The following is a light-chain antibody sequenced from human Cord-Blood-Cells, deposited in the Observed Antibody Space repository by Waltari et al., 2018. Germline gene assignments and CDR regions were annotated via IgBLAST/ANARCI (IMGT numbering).Light chain of an antibody. CDR3: QQYNNWPPART. CDR2: GAS. J-gene: IGKJ1*01. Sequence: EIVMTQYPATLSVSPGERATLSCRASQSVSSNLAWYQQKPGQAPRLLIYGASTRATGIPARFSGSGSGTEFTLTISSLQSEDFAVYYCQQYNNWPPARTFGQGTKVEIK. V-gene: IGKV3-15*01. CDR1: QSVSSN.